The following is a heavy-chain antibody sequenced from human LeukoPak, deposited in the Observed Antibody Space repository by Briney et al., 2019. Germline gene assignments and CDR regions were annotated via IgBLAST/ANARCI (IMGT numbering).Heavy chain of an antibody. D-gene: IGHD3-3*01. V-gene: IGHV1-2*02. Sequence: GASVKVSCKASGYTFTGYYMHWVRQDPGQGLEWMGWINPNSGGTNYAQKFQGRVTMTRDTSISTAYMELSRLRSDDTAVYYCARDLNIGSIFGEGNWFDPWGQGTLVTVSS. J-gene: IGHJ5*02. CDR1: GYTFTGYY. CDR3: ARDLNIGSIFGEGNWFDP. CDR2: INPNSGGT.